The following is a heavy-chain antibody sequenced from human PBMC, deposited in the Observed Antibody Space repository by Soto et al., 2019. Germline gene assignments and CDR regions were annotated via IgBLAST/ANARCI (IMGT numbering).Heavy chain of an antibody. D-gene: IGHD5-12*01. J-gene: IGHJ4*02. CDR1: GFTFSSYA. Sequence: QVQLVESGGGVVQPGRSLRLSCAASGFTFSSYAMHWVRQAPGKGLEWVAVISYDGSNKYYADSVKGRFTISRDNSKNTLYLQMNSLRAEDTAVYYCASPTNDYWGREPWSPSPQ. CDR2: ISYDGSNK. V-gene: IGHV3-30-3*01. CDR3: ASPTNDY.